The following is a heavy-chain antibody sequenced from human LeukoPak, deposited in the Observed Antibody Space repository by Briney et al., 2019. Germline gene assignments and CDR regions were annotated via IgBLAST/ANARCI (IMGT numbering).Heavy chain of an antibody. Sequence: PSETLSLTCAVSGGSISSSNWWSWVRQPPGKGLEWIGEIYHSGSPKYNPSLNSRVTISVDKSKNQLSLKLSSVTAADTAVYYCARSTTVTTAFDNWGQGTLVTVSS. V-gene: IGHV4-4*02. J-gene: IGHJ4*02. CDR2: IYHSGSP. CDR3: ARSTTVTTAFDN. D-gene: IGHD4-17*01. CDR1: GGSISSSNW.